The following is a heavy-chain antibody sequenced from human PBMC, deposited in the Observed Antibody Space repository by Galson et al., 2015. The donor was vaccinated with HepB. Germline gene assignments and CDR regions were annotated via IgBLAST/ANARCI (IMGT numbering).Heavy chain of an antibody. V-gene: IGHV5-51*03. J-gene: IGHJ4*02. Sequence: QSGAEVKKPGESLRISCQGSGYSFTTYWSGWVRQMPEKGLEWMGIIFPGDSDTRYSPSFQGQVTISVDKSISTAYLPWSSLKASGTAMYYCARVRIWGPGDQFDYWGQGTLVTVSS. CDR2: IFPGDSDT. D-gene: IGHD3-16*01. CDR3: ARVRIWGPGDQFDY. CDR1: GYSFTTYW.